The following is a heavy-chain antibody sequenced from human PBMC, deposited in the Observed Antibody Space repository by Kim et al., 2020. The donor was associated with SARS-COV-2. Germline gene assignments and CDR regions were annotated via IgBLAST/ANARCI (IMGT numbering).Heavy chain of an antibody. D-gene: IGHD4-17*01. V-gene: IGHV4-59*01. CDR3: ARGGDPFLCYR. CDR2: IYHSGTT. Sequence: SETLSLTCSVSGTSMNSAYWSWIRQPPGKGLEWIGYIYHSGTTDYNPSLESRVTISIDTSKNQFSLKLRSVTAADTAVYYCARGGDPFLCYRWGQGTLVTVSS. CDR1: GTSMNSAY. J-gene: IGHJ5*02.